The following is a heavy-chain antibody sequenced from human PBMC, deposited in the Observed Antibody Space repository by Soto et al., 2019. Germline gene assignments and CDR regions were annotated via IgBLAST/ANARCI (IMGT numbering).Heavy chain of an antibody. CDR1: GGSISSYY. V-gene: IGHV4-59*01. CDR3: ARDHVGNWKGEWLPNPIYYYYMDV. CDR2: IYYSGST. Sequence: QVQLQESGPGLVKPSETLSLTCTVSGGSISSYYWSWIRQPPGKGLEWIGYIYYSGSTNYNPSLKCRVTISVDTSKNQFSLKLSSVTAADTAVYDCARDHVGNWKGEWLPNPIYYYYMDVWGKGTTVTVSS. J-gene: IGHJ6*03. D-gene: IGHD3-3*01.